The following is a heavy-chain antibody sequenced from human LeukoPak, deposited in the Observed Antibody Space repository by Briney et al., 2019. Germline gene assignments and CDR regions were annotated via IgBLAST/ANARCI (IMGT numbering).Heavy chain of an antibody. Sequence: SETLSLTCSVSGDSISSSGYYWGWIRQPPGKGLEWIGSMYYDGNTYYNASLKSRVTISVDTSKNLFSLKLNSVTAADTGVYYCARSKNGKCDYWGQGTLVTVSS. CDR2: MYYDGNT. J-gene: IGHJ4*02. CDR1: GDSISSSGYY. D-gene: IGHD1-26*01. V-gene: IGHV4-39*07. CDR3: ARSKNGKCDY.